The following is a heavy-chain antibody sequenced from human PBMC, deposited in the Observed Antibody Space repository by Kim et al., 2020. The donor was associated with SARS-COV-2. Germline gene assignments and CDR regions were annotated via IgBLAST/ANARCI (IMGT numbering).Heavy chain of an antibody. D-gene: IGHD2-15*01. CDR1: GFTFSSYA. CDR2: ISGRGGST. V-gene: IGHV3-23*01. CDR3: AKAPRGVADAFDI. J-gene: IGHJ3*02. Sequence: GGSLRLSCAASGFTFSSYAMNWVRQAPGKGLEWVSAISGRGGSTYYADSVKGRFTISRDNSKNTLYLQMNSLRAEDTAVYHCAKAPRGVADAFDIWGQGTMVTVSS.